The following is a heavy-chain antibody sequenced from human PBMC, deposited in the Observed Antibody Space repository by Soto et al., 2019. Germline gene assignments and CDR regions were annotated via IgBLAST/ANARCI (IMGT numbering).Heavy chain of an antibody. CDR3: ARRRELPKKFDY. V-gene: IGHV4-39*01. Sequence: SETLSLTCTVSGDSISSYYWGWIRQPPGKGLEWIGSIYYSGSTYYNPSLKSRVTISVDTSKNQFSLKLSSVTAADTAVYYCARRRELPKKFDYWGQGTLVTVSS. CDR2: IYYSGST. J-gene: IGHJ4*02. CDR1: GDSISSYY. D-gene: IGHD1-26*01.